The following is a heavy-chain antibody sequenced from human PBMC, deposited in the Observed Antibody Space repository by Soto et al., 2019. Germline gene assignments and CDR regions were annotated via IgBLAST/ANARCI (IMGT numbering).Heavy chain of an antibody. CDR3: AREYFWSGSNVLYCMEV. CDR1: GGPISSGGYY. D-gene: IGHD3-3*01. J-gene: IGHJ6*02. CDR2: IYYSGST. V-gene: IGHV4-31*03. Sequence: SVTLSLPCTVSGGPISSGGYYWSWIRQHPGKGLEWIGYIYYSGSTYYNPSLKSRVTISVDTCTNQFSLKLSSVTAAMTAMYYCAREYFWSGSNVLYCMEVWPQGTTVTVSS.